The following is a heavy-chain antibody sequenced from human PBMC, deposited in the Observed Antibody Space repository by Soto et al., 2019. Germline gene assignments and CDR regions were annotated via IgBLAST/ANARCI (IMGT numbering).Heavy chain of an antibody. Sequence: GASVKVSCKASGGTFSSYAISWVRQAPGQGLEWMGGIIPIFGTANYAQKFQGRVTITADESTSTAYMELSSLRSEDTAVYYCARDFFTAMAMTRGYFYYRGQGTXVPVSS. J-gene: IGHJ4*02. D-gene: IGHD5-18*01. V-gene: IGHV1-69*13. CDR2: IIPIFGTA. CDR3: ARDFFTAMAMTRGYFYY. CDR1: GGTFSSYA.